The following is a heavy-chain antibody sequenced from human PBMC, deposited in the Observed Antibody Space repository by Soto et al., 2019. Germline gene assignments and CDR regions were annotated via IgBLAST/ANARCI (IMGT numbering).Heavy chain of an antibody. Sequence: PSETLSLTCTVSGGSISSGGYYWSWIRQHPGKGLEWIGYIYYSGSTYYNPSLKSRVTTSVDTSKNQFSLKLSSVTAADTAVYYCARVVYDFWSGYYNWFDPWGQGTLVTVSS. CDR3: ARVVYDFWSGYYNWFDP. CDR1: GGSISSGGYY. D-gene: IGHD3-3*01. CDR2: IYYSGST. J-gene: IGHJ5*02. V-gene: IGHV4-31*03.